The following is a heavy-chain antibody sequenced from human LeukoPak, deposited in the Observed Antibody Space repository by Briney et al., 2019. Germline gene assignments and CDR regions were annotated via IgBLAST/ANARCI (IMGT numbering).Heavy chain of an antibody. Sequence: GGSLRLSCAASGFTFSSYWMHWVRQAPGKGLVWVSRINSDGSSTSYADSVKGRFTISRDNAKNTLYLQMNSLRAEDTAVYYCARAFYSGYEGNFDYWGQGTLVTVSA. J-gene: IGHJ4*02. CDR3: ARAFYSGYEGNFDY. V-gene: IGHV3-74*01. D-gene: IGHD5-12*01. CDR2: INSDGSST. CDR1: GFTFSSYW.